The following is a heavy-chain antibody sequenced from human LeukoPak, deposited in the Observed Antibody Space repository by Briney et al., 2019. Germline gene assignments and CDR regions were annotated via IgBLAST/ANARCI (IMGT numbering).Heavy chain of an antibody. J-gene: IGHJ3*02. CDR2: INPNSGGT. D-gene: IGHD6-19*01. CDR1: GYTFTGYF. Sequence: ASVKVSCKTSGYTFTGYFLHWVRQAPGQGLECMGWINPNSGGTNYAQKFQNRVTMTRDTSTSTAYIELSRLTSDDTAVYYCARDLAQWLVSSGFNIWGQGTMVTVSS. V-gene: IGHV1-2*02. CDR3: ARDLAQWLVSSGFNI.